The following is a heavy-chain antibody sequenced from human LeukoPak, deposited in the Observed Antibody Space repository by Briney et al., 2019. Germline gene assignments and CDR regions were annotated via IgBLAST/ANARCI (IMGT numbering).Heavy chain of an antibody. V-gene: IGHV3-30-3*01. Sequence: GESLRLSCAASGFTFSSYAMHWVRQAPGKGLEWVAVISYDGSNKYYADSVKGRFTISRDNSKNTLYLQMNSLRAEDTAVYYCAKGRGSYGYGYYYYYMDVWGKGTTVTVSS. J-gene: IGHJ6*03. CDR2: ISYDGSNK. CDR3: AKGRGSYGYGYYYYYMDV. CDR1: GFTFSSYA. D-gene: IGHD5-18*01.